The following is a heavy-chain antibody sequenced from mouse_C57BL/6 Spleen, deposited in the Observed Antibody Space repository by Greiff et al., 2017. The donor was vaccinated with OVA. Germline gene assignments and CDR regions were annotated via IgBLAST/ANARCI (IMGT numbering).Heavy chain of an antibody. CDR3: AREARWRGAMDD. CDR2: INPGSGGT. Sequence: VQLQQSGAELMKPGASVKLSCKATGYTFTGYWIEWVKQRPGQGLEWIGEINPGSGGTNYNEKFKGKATLTADKSSSTAYMQLSSLTSEDSAVYVCAREARWRGAMDDWGQGTSVTVSS. J-gene: IGHJ4*01. V-gene: IGHV1-54*01. D-gene: IGHD2-3*01. CDR1: GYTFTGYW.